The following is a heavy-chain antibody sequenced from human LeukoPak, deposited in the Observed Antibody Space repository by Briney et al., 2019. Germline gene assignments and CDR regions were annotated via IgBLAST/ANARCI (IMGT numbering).Heavy chain of an antibody. D-gene: IGHD1-7*01. CDR2: IYYSGST. CDR3: ARQSSPELELRRAHFDY. V-gene: IGHV4-39*01. J-gene: IGHJ4*02. CDR1: GGSISSRSYF. Sequence: PSETLSLTCTVFGGSISSRSYFWGWIRQPPGKGLEWIGSIYYSGSTYHNPSVKSRVTISVDTSKNQFSLKLSSVTAADTAVYYCARQSSPELELRRAHFDYWGQGTLVTVSS.